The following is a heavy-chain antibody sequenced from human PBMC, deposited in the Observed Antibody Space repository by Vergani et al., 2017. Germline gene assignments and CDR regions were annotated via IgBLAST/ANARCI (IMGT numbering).Heavy chain of an antibody. CDR2: IYYSGST. J-gene: IGHJ4*02. D-gene: IGHD2-15*01. V-gene: IGHV4-59*01. CDR3: ARAGYCSGGSCYSGIDY. CDR1: GGSISSYY. Sequence: QVQLQESGPGLVKPSETLSLTCTVSGGSISSYYWSWIRQPPGKGLEWIGYIYYSGSTNYNPSLKSRVTISVDTSKNQFSLKLSSVTAADPAVYYCARAGYCSGGSCYSGIDYWGQGTLVTVSS.